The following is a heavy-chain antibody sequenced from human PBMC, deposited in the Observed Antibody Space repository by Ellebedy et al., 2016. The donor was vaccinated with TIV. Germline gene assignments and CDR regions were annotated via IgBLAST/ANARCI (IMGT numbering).Heavy chain of an antibody. CDR3: ARFPGPLRRNYYYYMDV. J-gene: IGHJ6*03. Sequence: ASVKVSXXASGYTFTNYGISWVRQAPGQGLELMGWISGYNGNTNYAQKLQGRVTMTTDTSTSTAYMELRSLRSDDTAVYYCARFPGPLRRNYYYYMDVWGKGTTVTASS. CDR1: GYTFTNYG. D-gene: IGHD4-17*01. CDR2: ISGYNGNT. V-gene: IGHV1-18*01.